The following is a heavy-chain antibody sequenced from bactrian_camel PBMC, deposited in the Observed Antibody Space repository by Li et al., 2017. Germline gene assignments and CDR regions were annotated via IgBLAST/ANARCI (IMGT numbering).Heavy chain of an antibody. D-gene: IGHD6*01. J-gene: IGHJ4*01. CDR2: IYTGDGST. V-gene: IGHV3-2*01. CDR1: GVTVSASY. Sequence: HVQLVESGGGLVQPGDSLRLSCAASGVTVSASYMSWVRQAPGKGLEWVSSIYTGDGSTNSADSVKGRFTISRDNTKNMLYLQMNSLKSEDTALYYCAAFRLAITNSWCRDWGQGTQVTVS. CDR3: AAFRLAITNSWCRD.